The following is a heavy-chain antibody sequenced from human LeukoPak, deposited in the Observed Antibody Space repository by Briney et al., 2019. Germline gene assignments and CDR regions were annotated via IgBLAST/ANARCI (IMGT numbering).Heavy chain of an antibody. J-gene: IGHJ5*02. CDR3: ARSEGPFDP. Sequence: SETWSLICTVSGGSISSGSYYWSWIRQPAGKGLEWIGRIYTSGSTNYNPSLKSRVTISVDTSKNQFSLKLSSVTAADTAVYYCARSEGPFDPWGQGTLVTVSS. V-gene: IGHV4-61*02. CDR1: GGSISSGSYY. CDR2: IYTSGST.